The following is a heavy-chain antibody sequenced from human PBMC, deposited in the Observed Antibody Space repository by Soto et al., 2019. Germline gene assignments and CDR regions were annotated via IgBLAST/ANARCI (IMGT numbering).Heavy chain of an antibody. Sequence: GGSLRLSCAASGFTFSSYWMSWVRQAPGKGLEWVANIKQDGSEKYYVDSVKGRFTISRDNAKNSLYLQMNSLRAEDTAVYYCARFPADCSSTSCYAPPYYFDYWGQGTLVTVSS. D-gene: IGHD2-2*01. CDR1: GFTFSSYW. CDR2: IKQDGSEK. V-gene: IGHV3-7*01. CDR3: ARFPADCSSTSCYAPPYYFDY. J-gene: IGHJ4*02.